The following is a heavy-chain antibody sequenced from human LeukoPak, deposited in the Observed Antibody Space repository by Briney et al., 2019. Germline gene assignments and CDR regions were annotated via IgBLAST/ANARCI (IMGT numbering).Heavy chain of an antibody. CDR2: ISAYNGNT. CDR3: ARNVGATTTNFDY. Sequence: ASVKVSCKASGYTFTSYGISWVRQAPGQGLEWMGWISAYNGNTNYAQKFQGRVTITADESASTAYMELSSLRSEDTAVYYCARNVGATTTNFDYWGQGTLVTVSS. V-gene: IGHV1-18*01. D-gene: IGHD1-26*01. J-gene: IGHJ4*02. CDR1: GYTFTSYG.